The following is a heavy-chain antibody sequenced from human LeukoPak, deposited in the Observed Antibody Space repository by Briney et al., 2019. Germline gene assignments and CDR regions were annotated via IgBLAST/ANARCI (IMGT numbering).Heavy chain of an antibody. V-gene: IGHV3-23*01. CDR3: AKYQHWLVDCDH. J-gene: IGHJ4*02. D-gene: IGHD6-19*01. CDR2: ITNTGINT. Sequence: GGSLRLSCAASGFTFSSYAMSWIRQAPGKGLEWVSDITNTGINTYYADSVKGRFTISRDNSKNTLYLQMNSLRADDTAVYYCAKYQHWLVDCDHWGQGTLVTVSS. CDR1: GFTFSSYA.